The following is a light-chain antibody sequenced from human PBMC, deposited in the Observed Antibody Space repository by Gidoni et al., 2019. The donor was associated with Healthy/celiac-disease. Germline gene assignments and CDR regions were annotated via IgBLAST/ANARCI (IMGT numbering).Light chain of an antibody. CDR2: SKN. V-gene: IGLV1-44*01. J-gene: IGLJ2*01. Sequence: QSVLTQPPSASGTPGQRVTISCSGRSSNIGSNTVNCYQHLPGTPPKPLIYSKNQRPSGVPDRFSGSKSGTSASLAISGLQSEDEADYYCAAWDDSLNGPDVVFGGGTKLTVL. CDR3: AAWDDSLNGPDVV. CDR1: SSNIGSNT.